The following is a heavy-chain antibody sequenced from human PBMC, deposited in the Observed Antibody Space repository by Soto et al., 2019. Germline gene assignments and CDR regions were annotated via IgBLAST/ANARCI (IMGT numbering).Heavy chain of an antibody. V-gene: IGHV3-30*18. Sequence: GGALILSCGASGVTFRNYAIHWLLQAPAKGREWVAIVSYDGDNEYYAVSVRGRFFISRDNSRNTLYLQTTGLRHEDTAVDYFAEDGGPSYCHNPACTPKHFHYCG. CDR2: VSYDGDNE. CDR3: AEDGGPSYCHNPACTPKHFHY. CDR1: GVTFRNYA. J-gene: IGHJ4*01. D-gene: IGHD3-16*01.